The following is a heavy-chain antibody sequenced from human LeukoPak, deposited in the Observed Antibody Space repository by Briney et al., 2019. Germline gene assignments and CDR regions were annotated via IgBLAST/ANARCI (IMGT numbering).Heavy chain of an antibody. CDR2: IYSGGST. CDR3: ARESTSWYFDL. CDR1: GFSFSDAW. Sequence: GGSLRLSCAASGFSFSDAWMTWVRQAPGKGLEWVSVIYSGGSTYYADSVKGRFTISRDNSKNTLYLQMNGLRAEDTAVYYCARESTSWYFDLWGRGTLVTVSS. D-gene: IGHD2-2*01. J-gene: IGHJ2*01. V-gene: IGHV3-53*01.